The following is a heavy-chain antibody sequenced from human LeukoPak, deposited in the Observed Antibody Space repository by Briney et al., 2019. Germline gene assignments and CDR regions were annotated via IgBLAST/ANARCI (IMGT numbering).Heavy chain of an antibody. CDR2: IDWDDDK. Sequence: TLSLTCTVSGGSISSGDYYWSWIRQPPGKALEWLALIDWDDDKYYSTSLKTRLTISKDTSKNQVVLTMTNMDPVDTATYYCARIAAGRPYYYGMDVWGQGTTVTVSS. D-gene: IGHD3-10*01. V-gene: IGHV2-70*18. CDR1: GGSISSGDYY. CDR3: ARIAAGRPYYYGMDV. J-gene: IGHJ6*02.